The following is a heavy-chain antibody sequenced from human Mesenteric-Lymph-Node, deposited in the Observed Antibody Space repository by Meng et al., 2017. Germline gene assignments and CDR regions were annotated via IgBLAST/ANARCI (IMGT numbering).Heavy chain of an antibody. Sequence: ASVKVSCKASGYTFTGYYMHWVRQAPGQGLEWMGRINPNSGGTNYAQKFQGRVTMTRDTSISTAYMELSSLRSEDTAVYYCARDNLAAAGIIDYWGQGTLVTVSS. CDR3: ARDNLAAAGIIDY. J-gene: IGHJ4*02. D-gene: IGHD6-13*01. CDR1: GYTFTGYY. CDR2: INPNSGGT. V-gene: IGHV1-2*06.